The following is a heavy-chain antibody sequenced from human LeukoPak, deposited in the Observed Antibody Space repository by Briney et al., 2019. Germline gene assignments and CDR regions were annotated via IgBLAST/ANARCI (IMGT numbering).Heavy chain of an antibody. D-gene: IGHD6-13*01. J-gene: IGHJ5*02. CDR2: VTGSAGGT. V-gene: IGHV3-23*01. Sequence: GGSLRLSCAASGFTLCSYAMMWVREAPGKGLEWVSTVTGSAGGTYYADSVKGRFTISRDNSNNTLYLIMSSLRAEDTAVYYCAKGAAAGLVDWFDPWGQGTLVAVSS. CDR1: GFTLCSYA. CDR3: AKGAAAGLVDWFDP.